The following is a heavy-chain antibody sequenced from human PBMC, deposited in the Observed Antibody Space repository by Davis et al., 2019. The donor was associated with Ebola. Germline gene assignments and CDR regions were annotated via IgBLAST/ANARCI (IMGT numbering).Heavy chain of an antibody. CDR1: GFTFSSYA. CDR2: IYSGGST. Sequence: GESLKISCAASGFTFSSYAMHWVRQAPGKGLEWVSVIYSGGSTYYADSVKGRFTISRHNSKNTLYLQMNSLRAEDTAVYYCARIWLYGMDVWGQGTTVTVSS. D-gene: IGHD6-19*01. V-gene: IGHV3-53*04. CDR3: ARIWLYGMDV. J-gene: IGHJ6*02.